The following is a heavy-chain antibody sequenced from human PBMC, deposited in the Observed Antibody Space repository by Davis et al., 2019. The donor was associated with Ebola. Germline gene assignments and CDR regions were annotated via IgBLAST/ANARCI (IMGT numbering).Heavy chain of an antibody. CDR2: IYSGGST. CDR3: ARGRVVVVAAKPYYYYGMDV. J-gene: IGHJ6*02. D-gene: IGHD2-15*01. V-gene: IGHV3-66*01. CDR1: GFTVSSNY. Sequence: PGGSLRLSCAASGFTVSSNYMSWVRQAPGKGLEWVSVIYSGGSTYYADSVKGRFTISRDNSKNTLYLQMNSLRAEDTAVYYCARGRVVVVAAKPYYYYGMDVWGQGTTVTVSS.